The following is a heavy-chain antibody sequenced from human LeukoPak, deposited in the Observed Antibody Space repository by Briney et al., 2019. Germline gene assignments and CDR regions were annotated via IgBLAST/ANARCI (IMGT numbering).Heavy chain of an antibody. CDR2: ISAYNGNT. D-gene: IGHD3-22*01. CDR1: GYTFTTYG. J-gene: IGHJ4*02. CDR3: ATSLYYYDSSGYYYGRGFDY. Sequence: ASVNVSCTASGYTFTTYGISWVRQAPGQGLEWMGWISAYNGNTNYAQKLQGRVTMTTDTSTSTAYMELRSLRSDDTAVYYCATSLYYYDSSGYYYGRGFDYWGQGTLVTVSS. V-gene: IGHV1-18*01.